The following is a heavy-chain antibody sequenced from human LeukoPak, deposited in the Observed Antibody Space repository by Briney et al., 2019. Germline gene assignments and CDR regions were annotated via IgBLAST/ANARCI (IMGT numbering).Heavy chain of an antibody. CDR1: GFTFSSYA. J-gene: IGHJ6*02. D-gene: IGHD3-22*01. CDR2: VTSNGGST. CDR3: ARDPYDSSGYYLERYGMDV. Sequence: GGSLRLSCAASGFTFSSYAMSWVRQAPGKGLEWVSAVTSNGGSTYYADSVRGRFTISRDNSKNTLYLQMISLRAEDTAVYYCARDPYDSSGYYLERYGMDVWGQGTTVTVSS. V-gene: IGHV3-23*01.